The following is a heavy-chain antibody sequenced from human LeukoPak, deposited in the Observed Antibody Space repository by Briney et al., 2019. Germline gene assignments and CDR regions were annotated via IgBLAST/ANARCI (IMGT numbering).Heavy chain of an antibody. CDR3: ARDLTYYDILTGYYTSHYFDC. D-gene: IGHD3-9*01. Sequence: PGGSLRLSCAASGFTFSSYSMNWVRQAPGKGLEWVSSISSSSSYIYYADSVKGRFTISRDNAKNSLYLQMNSLRAEDTAVYYCARDLTYYDILTGYYTSHYFDCWGQGTLVTVSS. V-gene: IGHV3-21*01. CDR1: GFTFSSYS. J-gene: IGHJ4*02. CDR2: ISSSSSYI.